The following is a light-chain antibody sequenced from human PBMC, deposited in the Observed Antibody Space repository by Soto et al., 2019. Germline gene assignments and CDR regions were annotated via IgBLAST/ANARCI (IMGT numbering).Light chain of an antibody. Sequence: DIQMTQSPSTLSASVGDRVTITCRASQSISSWLAWYQQKPGKAPKLLIYQASSLESGVPSRFSVSGPGTEFTLTISSLQPYDFATYDCQQYNSYPYTFGQGTKLEIK. J-gene: IGKJ2*01. CDR3: QQYNSYPYT. CDR1: QSISSW. V-gene: IGKV1-5*03. CDR2: QAS.